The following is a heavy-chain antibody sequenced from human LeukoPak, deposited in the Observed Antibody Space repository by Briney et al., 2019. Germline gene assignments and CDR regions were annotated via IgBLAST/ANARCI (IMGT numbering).Heavy chain of an antibody. CDR2: INHSGST. V-gene: IGHV4-34*01. CDR3: ARCPPAVWVWGSYRCSNWFDP. CDR1: GASFSGYY. Sequence: PSETLSLTCAVYGASFSGYYWSWLRQPPGKGLEWLGEINHSGSTNYNPSLKSRVTISVDTSKNQFSLKLSSVTAADTAVYYCARCPPAVWVWGSYRCSNWFDPWGQGTLVTVSS. J-gene: IGHJ5*02. D-gene: IGHD3-16*02.